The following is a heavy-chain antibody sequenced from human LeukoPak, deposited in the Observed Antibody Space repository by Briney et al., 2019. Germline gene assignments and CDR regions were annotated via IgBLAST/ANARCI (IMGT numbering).Heavy chain of an antibody. J-gene: IGHJ3*02. Sequence: ASVKVSCKASGGTFSSYAISWVRQAPGQGLEWMGGIIPIFGTANYAQKFQGRVTITTDESTSTAYMELSSLRSEDTAVYYCARSHRRYNWNYHAFDIWGQGTMVTVSS. V-gene: IGHV1-69*05. D-gene: IGHD1-7*01. CDR2: IIPIFGTA. CDR1: GGTFSSYA. CDR3: ARSHRRYNWNYHAFDI.